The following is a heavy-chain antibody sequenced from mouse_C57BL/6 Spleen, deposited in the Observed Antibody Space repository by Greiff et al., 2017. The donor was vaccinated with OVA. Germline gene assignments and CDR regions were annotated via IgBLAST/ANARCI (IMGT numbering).Heavy chain of an antibody. CDR2: IVPVSGGT. J-gene: IGHJ2*01. V-gene: IGHV1-75*01. D-gene: IGHD6-1*01. Sequence: VQLQQSGPELVKPGASVTISCKASGYTFTDYDINWVKQRPGQGLEWIGGIVPVSGGTYYNEKFKGKAILTVDKSSSTAYMLLSSLTSEDSAVYYCTRGGASDRERYFDYWGQGTTLTVSS. CDR3: TRGGASDRERYFDY. CDR1: GYTFTDYD.